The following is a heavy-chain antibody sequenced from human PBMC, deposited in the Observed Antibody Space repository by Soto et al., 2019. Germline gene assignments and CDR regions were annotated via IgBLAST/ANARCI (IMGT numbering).Heavy chain of an antibody. CDR1: GGSISSGDHY. Sequence: LSLTCSVSGGSISSGDHYWGWIRQHPERGLEWIGYIDNSGITYDNPSLKSRIAMSVGTSQNQFSLKLRSVTAADTAVYYCARNYGNYGHYFDSWGQGTLVTISS. J-gene: IGHJ4*02. D-gene: IGHD4-17*01. V-gene: IGHV4-31*03. CDR3: ARNYGNYGHYFDS. CDR2: IDNSGIT.